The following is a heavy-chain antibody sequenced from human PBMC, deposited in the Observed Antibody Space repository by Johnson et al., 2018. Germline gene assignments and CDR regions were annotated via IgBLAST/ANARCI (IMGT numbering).Heavy chain of an antibody. CDR1: GFTFSNYG. D-gene: IGHD4-17*01. CDR2: ISYDGSNK. V-gene: IGHV3-30*03. J-gene: IGHJ6*02. Sequence: QVQLVESGGGVVQXGRSLRLSCAASGFTFSNYGMHWVRQAPGKGLAWVAVISYDGSNKSYADSVKGRFTISRDNSKNTVYLQMNSLRVEDTAVYYCTSFYGAEYYYGMDVWGQGTTVTVSS. CDR3: TSFYGAEYYYGMDV.